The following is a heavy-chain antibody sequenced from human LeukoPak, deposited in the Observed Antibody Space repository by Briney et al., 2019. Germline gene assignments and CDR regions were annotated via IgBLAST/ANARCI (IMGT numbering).Heavy chain of an antibody. V-gene: IGHV1-69*13. Sequence: GASVKVSCKASGGTFSSYAISWVRQATGQGLEWMGGIIPIFGTANYAQKFQGRVTITADESTSTAYMELSSLRSEDTAVYYCARERYCSGGSCFNFDYWGQGTLVTVSS. CDR1: GGTFSSYA. D-gene: IGHD2-15*01. CDR2: IIPIFGTA. CDR3: ARERYCSGGSCFNFDY. J-gene: IGHJ4*02.